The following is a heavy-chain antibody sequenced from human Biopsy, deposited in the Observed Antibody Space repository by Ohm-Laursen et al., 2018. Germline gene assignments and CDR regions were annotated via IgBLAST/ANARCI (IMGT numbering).Heavy chain of an antibody. CDR1: GGSFNGYF. V-gene: IGHV4-34*01. J-gene: IGHJ6*02. CDR3: ARVPLPGIGAAYQGRFLYGMDV. D-gene: IGHD6-13*01. CDR2: ITQSRST. Sequence: GTLSLTCAVYGGSFNGYFWSWIRQPPGKGLEWIGDITQSRSTNYSPSLKSRVTISVDTAKKQFPLSLRSVTAADTAVYYCARVPLPGIGAAYQGRFLYGMDVWGQGTTVSVSS.